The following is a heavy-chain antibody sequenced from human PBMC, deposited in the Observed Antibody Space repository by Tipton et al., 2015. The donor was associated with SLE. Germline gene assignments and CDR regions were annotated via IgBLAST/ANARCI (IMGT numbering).Heavy chain of an antibody. CDR3: ARDRYCGAGSCFDWYFDL. CDR2: IHYRGST. Sequence: TLSLTCTVSGGSISGYYWSWVRQPPGQGLEWIGYIHYRGSTNYNPYLKSRVTISLDTSENQFSLKLSSVTAADTAVYYCARDRYCGAGSCFDWYFDLWGRGTLVTVSS. J-gene: IGHJ2*01. D-gene: IGHD2-15*01. CDR1: GGSISGYY. V-gene: IGHV4-59*01.